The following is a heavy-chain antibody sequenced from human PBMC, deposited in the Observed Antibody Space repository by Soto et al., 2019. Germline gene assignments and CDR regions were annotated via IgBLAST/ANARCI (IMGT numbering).Heavy chain of an antibody. V-gene: IGHV3-23*01. J-gene: IGHJ4*02. Sequence: EVQLLESGGGLVQPGGSLRLSCAASGFTFSSYAMSWVRQAPGKGLEWVSAISGSGGSTYYADSVKGRFTISRDNAKTTLYLQMNSLRAEDTAVYYCAKDLGFPSGWYYFDYWGQGTLVTVSS. CDR3: AKDLGFPSGWYYFDY. CDR1: GFTFSSYA. D-gene: IGHD6-19*01. CDR2: ISGSGGST.